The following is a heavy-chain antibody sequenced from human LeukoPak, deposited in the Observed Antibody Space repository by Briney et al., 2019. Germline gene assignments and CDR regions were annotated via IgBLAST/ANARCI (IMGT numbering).Heavy chain of an antibody. Sequence: SETLSLTCTVSGGSISGYYWSWVRQSPEKGLESIGFIYSTGSTSYNPSLRSRVTISVDTSQNQFYLRLTSVTAADTAVYYCARKIVGAPQLSAFDIWGQGTMVTVSS. CDR1: GGSISGYY. J-gene: IGHJ3*02. CDR2: IYSTGST. D-gene: IGHD1-26*01. CDR3: ARKIVGAPQLSAFDI. V-gene: IGHV4-59*01.